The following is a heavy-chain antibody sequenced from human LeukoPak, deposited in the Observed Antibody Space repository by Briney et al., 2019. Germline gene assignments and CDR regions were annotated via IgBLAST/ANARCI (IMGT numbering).Heavy chain of an antibody. CDR3: AQSSSQYYYGMDV. J-gene: IGHJ6*02. D-gene: IGHD6-13*01. CDR2: ISGSGGST. V-gene: IGHV3-23*01. Sequence: GGSLRLSCAASGFTFSNYAMHWVRQAPGKGLEWVSAISGSGGSTYYADSVKGRFTISRDNSKNTLYLQMNSLRAEDTAVYYCAQSSSQYYYGMDVWGQGTTVTVSS. CDR1: GFTFSNYA.